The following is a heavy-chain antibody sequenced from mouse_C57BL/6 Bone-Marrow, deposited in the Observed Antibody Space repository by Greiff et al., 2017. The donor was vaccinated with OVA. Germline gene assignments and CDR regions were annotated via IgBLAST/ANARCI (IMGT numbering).Heavy chain of an antibody. CDR2: IYPSDSET. CDR3: ARGIQDYAMDY. CDR1: GYTFTSYW. D-gene: IGHD3-2*02. Sequence: VQLQQPGAELVRPGSSVKLSCKASGYTFTSYWMDWVKQRPGQGLEWIGNIYPSDSETHYNQQFKDKATLTVDKSSSTAYMQLSSLTSEDSAVYYCARGIQDYAMDYWGQGTSVTVSS. J-gene: IGHJ4*01. V-gene: IGHV1-61*01.